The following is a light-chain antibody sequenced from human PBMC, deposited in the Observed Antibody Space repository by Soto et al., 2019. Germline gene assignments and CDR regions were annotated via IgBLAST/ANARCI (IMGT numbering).Light chain of an antibody. J-gene: IGKJ4*01. Sequence: EIVLTQSPATLSLSPGERATLSCRASQSVSSYLAWYQQKPVQAPRLLIYDASNRATGIPARFSSSGSGTDFTLTISSLEPEDFAVYVCQQRSNWPLTFGGGTNVEIK. CDR1: QSVSSY. CDR2: DAS. V-gene: IGKV3-11*01. CDR3: QQRSNWPLT.